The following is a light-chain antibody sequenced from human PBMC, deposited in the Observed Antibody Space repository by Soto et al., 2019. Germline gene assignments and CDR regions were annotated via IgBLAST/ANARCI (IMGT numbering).Light chain of an antibody. Sequence: EIVMTQSPATLSLSPGERATLSCRASRSLSKSLVWYQQKPGQAPRLLIYDAYNRATGIPPRFSGSGSGTDFTLTISSLEPEDSAVYYCQQRHMWPITFGQGTRLEIK. CDR3: QQRHMWPIT. CDR2: DAY. CDR1: RSLSKS. J-gene: IGKJ5*01. V-gene: IGKV3-11*01.